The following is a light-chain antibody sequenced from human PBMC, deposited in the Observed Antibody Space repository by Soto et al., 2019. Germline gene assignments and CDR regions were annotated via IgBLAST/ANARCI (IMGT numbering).Light chain of an antibody. CDR2: DAS. CDR3: QQRSNWPPLIT. J-gene: IGKJ3*01. V-gene: IGKV3-11*01. CDR1: QSVSSY. Sequence: EIVLTQSPATLSLSPGERATLSCRASQSVSSYLAWYQQKPGQAPRLLIYDASNRATGIPARFSGSGSGTDFTLTISSLEPDDFAVYYCQQRSNWPPLITFGPGTKVDIK.